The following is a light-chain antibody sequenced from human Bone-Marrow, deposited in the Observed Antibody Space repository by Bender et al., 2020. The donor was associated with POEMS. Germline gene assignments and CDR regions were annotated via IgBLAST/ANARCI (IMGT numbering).Light chain of an antibody. CDR1: STDIGGHDY. Sequence: QSALTQPASVSASPGQSITISCTGSSTDIGGHDYVSWYQQHPDKAPKLVIFEVNNRHSGISHRFSGSKSGNTASLTISRAQAGDEADYYCQVWDTSTAWVFGGGTKVTVL. CDR3: QVWDTSTAWV. V-gene: IGLV2-14*01. J-gene: IGLJ2*01. CDR2: EVN.